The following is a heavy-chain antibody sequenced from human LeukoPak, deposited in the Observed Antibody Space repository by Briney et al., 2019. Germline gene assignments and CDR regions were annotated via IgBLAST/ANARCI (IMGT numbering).Heavy chain of an antibody. J-gene: IGHJ4*02. V-gene: IGHV3-23*01. Sequence: GGSLRLSCAASGFTFSSYAMSWVRQAPGKGLEWVSAIDNSGGSTYYADSVKGRFTISRDNSENTLYLQMNSLRSEDTAVYYCARPTGDGPLYWGQGTLVTVSS. CDR1: GFTFSSYA. CDR2: IDNSGGST. D-gene: IGHD7-27*01. CDR3: ARPTGDGPLY.